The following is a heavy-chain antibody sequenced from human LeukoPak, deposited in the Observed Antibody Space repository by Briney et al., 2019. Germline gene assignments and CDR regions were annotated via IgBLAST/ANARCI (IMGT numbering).Heavy chain of an antibody. CDR2: ISSTSVYT. D-gene: IGHD6-13*01. V-gene: IGHV3-11*05. J-gene: IGHJ4*02. CDR1: GFTFSDYY. Sequence: PGGSLRLSCAASGFTFSDYYMSWIRQAPGKGLEWVSDISSTSVYTNYADSVKGRFTISRDNAKNSLYLQMNSLRAEDTAVYYYAREDGYSSSWYSDYWGQGTLVTVSS. CDR3: AREDGYSSSWYSDY.